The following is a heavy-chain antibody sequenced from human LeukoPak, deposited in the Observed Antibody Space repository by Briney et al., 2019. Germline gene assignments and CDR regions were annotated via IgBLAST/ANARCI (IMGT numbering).Heavy chain of an antibody. CDR3: AGGWVRTVCHY. Sequence: SETLSLTCAVYGGSFSGYYWSWIRQPPGKGLEWIGEINHSGSTNYNPSLKSRVTISVDTSKNQFSLKLSSVTAADTAVYYCAGGWVRTVCHYWGREPLDSVS. CDR1: GGSFSGYY. CDR2: INHSGST. D-gene: IGHD3-16*01. J-gene: IGHJ4*02. V-gene: IGHV4-34*01.